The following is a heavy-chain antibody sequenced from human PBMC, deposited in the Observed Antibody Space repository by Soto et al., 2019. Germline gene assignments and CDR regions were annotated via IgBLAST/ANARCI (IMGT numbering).Heavy chain of an antibody. J-gene: IGHJ1*01. CDR2: ISGSGGST. D-gene: IGHD6-19*01. V-gene: IGHV3-23*01. CDR1: GCTFTGYY. Sequence: GASVKVSCKASGCTFTGYYMHWVRQAPGKGLEWVSAISGSGGSTYYADSVKGRFTISRDNSKNTLYLQMNSLRAEDTAVYYCSDNSKSGPGYSSGWYLYFQHWGQGTLVTVSS. CDR3: SDNSKSGPGYSSGWYLYFQH.